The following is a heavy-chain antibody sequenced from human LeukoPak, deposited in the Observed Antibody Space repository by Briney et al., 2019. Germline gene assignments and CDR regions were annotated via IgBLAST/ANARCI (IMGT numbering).Heavy chain of an antibody. V-gene: IGHV5-51*01. J-gene: IGHJ5*02. CDR1: GYILTSYW. CDR3: ARSPSLDNWFDP. Sequence: GAAPEIPLQGSGYILTSYWIGRVRPLPGKGLGWMGIIYPGDPDTRYSPSFQGKVTISADKSISTAYLQWSSLKASDTAMYYCARSPSLDNWFDPWGQGTLVTVSS. CDR2: IYPGDPDT. D-gene: IGHD6-13*01.